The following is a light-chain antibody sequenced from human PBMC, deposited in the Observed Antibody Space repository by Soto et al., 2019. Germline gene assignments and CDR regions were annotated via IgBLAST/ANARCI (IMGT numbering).Light chain of an antibody. CDR1: SSDAGRYDY. CDR3: CSFAGSFSYV. CDR2: XXX. V-gene: IGLV2-11*01. J-gene: IGLJ1*01. Sequence: QSVLTQPRSVSGSPGQSVTISCTGTSSDAGRYDYFSLYQQQPGKSPKLIIXXXXXXXXGVPDRFSGSKSGNTASLTISGLQAEDEADYSCCSFAGSFSYVFGGGTKVHRP.